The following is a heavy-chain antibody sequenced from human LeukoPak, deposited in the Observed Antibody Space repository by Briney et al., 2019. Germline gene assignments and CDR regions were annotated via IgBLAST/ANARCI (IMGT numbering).Heavy chain of an antibody. CDR1: GFTFDDYG. J-gene: IGHJ5*02. D-gene: IGHD5-18*01. V-gene: IGHV3-20*04. CDR3: ARDLRRYSYGSWSWFDP. CDR2: INWNGGST. Sequence: GGSLRLSCAASGFTFDDYGMSRVRQAPGKGLEWVSGINWNGGSTGYADSVKGRFTISRDNAKNSLYLQMNSLRAEDTALYYCARDLRRYSYGSWSWFDPWGQGTLVTVSS.